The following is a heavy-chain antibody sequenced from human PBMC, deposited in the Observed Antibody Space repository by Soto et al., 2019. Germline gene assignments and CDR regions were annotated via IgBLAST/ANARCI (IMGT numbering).Heavy chain of an antibody. CDR1: GGTFSSYT. J-gene: IGHJ5*02. CDR3: AWVVYCGGDCYFNWFDP. V-gene: IGHV1-69*02. Sequence: QVQLVQSGAEVKKPGSSVKVSCKASGGTFSSYTISWVRQAPGQGLEWMGRIIPILGIANYAQKFQGRVTITADKSTSTAYMELSSLRSEDTAVYYCAWVVYCGGDCYFNWFDPWGQGTLVTVSS. D-gene: IGHD2-21*02. CDR2: IIPILGIA.